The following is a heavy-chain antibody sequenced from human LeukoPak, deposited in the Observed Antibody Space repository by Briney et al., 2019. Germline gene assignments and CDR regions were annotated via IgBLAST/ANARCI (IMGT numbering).Heavy chain of an antibody. CDR1: GYTFTGYY. V-gene: IGHV1-2*02. D-gene: IGHD4-17*01. CDR2: INPNSGGT. CDR3: ARDWSVTTFHDS. J-gene: IGHJ4*02. Sequence: GASVKVSCKASGYTFTGYYMHWVRQAPGQGLEWVGLINPNSGGTNYAQKLQGRVTMTRDTSISTASIKLSRLSSDDTAVSYCARDWSVTTFHDSWGQGTLVTVSS.